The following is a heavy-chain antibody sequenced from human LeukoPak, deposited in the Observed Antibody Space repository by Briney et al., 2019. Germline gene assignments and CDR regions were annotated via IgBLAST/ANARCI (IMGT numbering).Heavy chain of an antibody. CDR1: GFAFSTYT. V-gene: IGHV3-21*06. D-gene: IGHD3-22*01. Sequence: NPGGSLRLSCAACGFAFSTYTMNWARQAPGKGLEWVASINSGGTTTHYAFPVKGRFTISRDNAQNVLYLQMNGLRGDDAALYYCLRGDSRDFWGQGTLVTVSS. CDR3: LRGDSRDF. CDR2: INSGGTTT. J-gene: IGHJ4*02.